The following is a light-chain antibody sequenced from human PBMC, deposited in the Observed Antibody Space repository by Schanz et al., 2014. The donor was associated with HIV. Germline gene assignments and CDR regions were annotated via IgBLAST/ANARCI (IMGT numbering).Light chain of an antibody. CDR1: QSVSFK. CDR3: QQRSNWPLT. V-gene: IGKV3D-20*02. Sequence: EIVLTQSPGTLSLSRGERATLSCRASQSVSFKLAWYQQKPGQAPRLLIYDTSGSATGIPDRFSGSGAGTDFTLTISRLEPEDFAVYYCQQRSNWPLTFGGGTEVEIK. J-gene: IGKJ4*01. CDR2: DTS.